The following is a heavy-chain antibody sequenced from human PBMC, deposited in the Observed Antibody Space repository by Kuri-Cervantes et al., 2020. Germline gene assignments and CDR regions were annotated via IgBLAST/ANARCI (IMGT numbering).Heavy chain of an antibody. CDR3: TTEQDSSSWYWYGAFDI. Sequence: GGSLRLSCAASGFTVSSNYMSWVRQAPGKGLEWVSVIYSVGGTFYADSVKGRFTISRDNSRNTLYLQMNSLRAQDTAVYYCTTEQDSSSWYWYGAFDIWGQGTMVTVSS. V-gene: IGHV3-53*01. D-gene: IGHD6-13*01. J-gene: IGHJ3*02. CDR2: IYSVGGT. CDR1: GFTVSSNY.